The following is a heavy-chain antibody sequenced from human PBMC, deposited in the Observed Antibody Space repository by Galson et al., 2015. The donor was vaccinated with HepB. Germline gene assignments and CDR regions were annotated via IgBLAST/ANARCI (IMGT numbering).Heavy chain of an antibody. CDR2: ISSSSSYV. Sequence: SLRLYCTASGFTFSSYSMNWVRQAPGKGLEGVSSISSSSSYVYYADSVKGRFTISRDNAKNSLYLQMNSLRAEDTAVYYCALWGYCSGGSCYHDAFDIWGQGTMVTVSS. D-gene: IGHD2-15*01. V-gene: IGHV3-21*01. CDR1: GFTFSSYS. CDR3: ALWGYCSGGSCYHDAFDI. J-gene: IGHJ3*02.